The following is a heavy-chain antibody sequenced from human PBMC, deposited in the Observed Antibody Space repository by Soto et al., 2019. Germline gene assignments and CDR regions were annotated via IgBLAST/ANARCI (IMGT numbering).Heavy chain of an antibody. Sequence: QVQLVESGGGVVQPGRSLRLSCAASGFTFSSYAMHWVRQAPGKGLEWVAVISYDGSNKYYADSVQGRFTISRDNSKNTLYLQINSQRADDPAVYYCARDLTSGSYINYYYYYGMDVWGQGTTVTVS. CDR3: ARDLTSGSYINYYYYYGMDV. CDR1: GFTFSSYA. D-gene: IGHD1-26*01. V-gene: IGHV3-30-3*01. J-gene: IGHJ6*02. CDR2: ISYDGSNK.